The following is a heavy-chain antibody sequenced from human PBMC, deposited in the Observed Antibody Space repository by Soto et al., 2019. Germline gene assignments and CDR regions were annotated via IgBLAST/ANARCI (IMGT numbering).Heavy chain of an antibody. CDR1: GFTFSLYS. D-gene: IGHD6-19*01. J-gene: IGHJ1*01. CDR2: ISSSSNTM. Sequence: TGGSLRLSCAASGFTFSLYSMNWVRQAPGKGLEWVSYISSSSNTMDYADSVKGRFTISRDNAKNSLYLQMNSLRDEDTAVYYCARGISGWYKYFHHWGQGTLVTVSS. V-gene: IGHV3-48*02. CDR3: ARGISGWYKYFHH.